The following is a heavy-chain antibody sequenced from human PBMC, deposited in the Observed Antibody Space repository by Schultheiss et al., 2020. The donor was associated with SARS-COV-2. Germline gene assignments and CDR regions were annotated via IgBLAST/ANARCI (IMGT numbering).Heavy chain of an antibody. D-gene: IGHD6-19*01. CDR3: AKDLPGTAVAGTGEY. CDR2: ISATGDST. J-gene: IGHJ4*02. Sequence: GESLKISCAASGFTFSNFAMSWVRQPPGKGLQWVSGISATGDSTHTEDSVRGRFTISRDNSENTLYLQMNSLRVEDTAVYFCAKDLPGTAVAGTGEYWGQGTVVTVSS. V-gene: IGHV3-23*01. CDR1: GFTFSNFA.